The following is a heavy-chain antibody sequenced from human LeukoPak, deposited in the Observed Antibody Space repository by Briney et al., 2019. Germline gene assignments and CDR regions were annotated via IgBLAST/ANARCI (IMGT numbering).Heavy chain of an antibody. V-gene: IGHV3-13*04. Sequence: GGLRLSCAASGFSLRSYDMHWVRQTTRKSLECVSTIGTVADTYYPGSVKGRFTISRDNAKNSLYLQMNSLRAEDTAVYYCARGSGSYYDFDYWGQGTLVTVSS. J-gene: IGHJ4*02. CDR1: GFSLRSYD. CDR2: IGTVADT. CDR3: ARGSGSYYDFDY. D-gene: IGHD3-10*01.